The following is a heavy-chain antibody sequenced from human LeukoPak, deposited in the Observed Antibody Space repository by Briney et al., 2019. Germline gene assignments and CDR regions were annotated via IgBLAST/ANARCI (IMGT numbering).Heavy chain of an antibody. Sequence: ASVKVSCKASGYTFTGYYMHWVRQAPGQGLEWMGWINPNSGGTNYAQKFQGRVTMTRDTSISTAYMELSRLRSDDTAVYYCARRVSPIVVMTADLSTAFDIWGQGTMVTVSS. CDR3: ARRVSPIVVMTADLSTAFDI. J-gene: IGHJ3*02. CDR2: INPNSGGT. D-gene: IGHD2-21*02. V-gene: IGHV1-2*02. CDR1: GYTFTGYY.